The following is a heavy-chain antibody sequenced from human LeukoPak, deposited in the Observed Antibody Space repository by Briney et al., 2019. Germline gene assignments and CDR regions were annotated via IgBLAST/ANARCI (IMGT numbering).Heavy chain of an antibody. CDR2: IIPIIGTA. V-gene: IGHV1-69*13. CDR1: GGTFSSYA. J-gene: IGHJ5*02. Sequence: SVKVSCKASGGTFSSYAISWVRQAPGQGLEWMGGIIPIIGTANYAQKFQGRVTITADESTSTAYMELSSLRSEDTAVYYCARDPIGSSWSNWFDPWGQGTLVTVSS. CDR3: ARDPIGSSWSNWFDP. D-gene: IGHD6-13*01.